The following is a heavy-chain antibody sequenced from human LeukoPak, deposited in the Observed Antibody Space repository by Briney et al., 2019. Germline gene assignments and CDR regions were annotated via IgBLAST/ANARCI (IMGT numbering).Heavy chain of an antibody. J-gene: IGHJ4*02. CDR3: ARAETGKYDY. D-gene: IGHD1-1*01. Sequence: PGGSLRLSCAASGFTVSSNYMSWVRQAPGKGLEWVSVIYSGGSTYYADSVKGRFTISRDNSKNTLYLQMNSLRAEDMAVYYCARAETGKYDYWGQGTLVTVSS. V-gene: IGHV3-66*02. CDR2: IYSGGST. CDR1: GFTVSSNY.